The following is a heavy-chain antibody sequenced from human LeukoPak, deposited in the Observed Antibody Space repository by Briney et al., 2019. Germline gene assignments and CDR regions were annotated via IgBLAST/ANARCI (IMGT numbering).Heavy chain of an antibody. V-gene: IGHV1-69*05. J-gene: IGHJ5*02. D-gene: IGHD3-3*01. CDR1: GGTFSSYA. CDR3: ARLSGGYDFWSGGPNWFDP. Sequence: LVKVSCKASGGTFSSYAISWVRQAPGQGLEWMGGIIPIFGTANYAQKFQGRVTITTDESTSTAYMELSSLRSEDTAVYYCARLSGGYDFWSGGPNWFDPWGQGTLVTVSS. CDR2: IIPIFGTA.